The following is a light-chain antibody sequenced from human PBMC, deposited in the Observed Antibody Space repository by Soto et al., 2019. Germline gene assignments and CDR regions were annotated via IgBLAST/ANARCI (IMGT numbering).Light chain of an antibody. CDR2: ETS. CDR1: QSVNRW. V-gene: IGKV1-5*03. CDR3: QQYNSYSWT. J-gene: IGKJ1*01. Sequence: DIQMTQSPSTLSASVGDRVTITCRASQSVNRWLAWYQQKPGKDPKLLIYETSSLESGVPSRFGGSGSGTEFTLTISSLQPDEFAIYYCQQYNSYSWTFGQGTKVDIK.